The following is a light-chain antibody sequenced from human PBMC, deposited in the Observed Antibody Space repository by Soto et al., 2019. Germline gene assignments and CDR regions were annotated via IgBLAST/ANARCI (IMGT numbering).Light chain of an antibody. J-gene: IGKJ1*01. V-gene: IGKV3-11*01. Sequence: EIVMTQSPATLSVSPGERATLSCRASQSVSSNLAWYQQKPGQAPRLLIHGASTRATGIPARFSGSGSGTDFTLTISSLAPEDFAVYYCQQRSNWPPSWTFGQGTKVDIK. CDR3: QQRSNWPPSWT. CDR2: GAS. CDR1: QSVSSN.